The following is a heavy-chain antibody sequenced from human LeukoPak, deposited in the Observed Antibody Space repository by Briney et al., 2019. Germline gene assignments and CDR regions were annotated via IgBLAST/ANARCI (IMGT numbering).Heavy chain of an antibody. CDR2: IRSKANSYAT. V-gene: IGHV3-73*01. CDR1: GFTFSGSA. Sequence: GGSLRLSCAASGFTFSGSAMHWVRQASGKGLEWVGRIRSKANSYATAYAASVKGRFTISRDDSKNTAYLQMNSLKTEDTAVYYCARAEELELQGGSYFDYWGQGTLVTVSS. J-gene: IGHJ4*02. D-gene: IGHD1-7*01. CDR3: ARAEELELQGGSYFDY.